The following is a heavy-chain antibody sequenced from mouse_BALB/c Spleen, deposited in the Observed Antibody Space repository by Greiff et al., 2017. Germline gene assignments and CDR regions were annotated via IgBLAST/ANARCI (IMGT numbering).Heavy chain of an antibody. J-gene: IGHJ3*01. CDR3: TRDGTAY. V-gene: IGHV1S22*01. CDR1: GYTFTSYW. Sequence: LQQPGSELVRPGASVKLSCKASGYTFTSYWMHWVKQRHGQGLEWIGNIYRGSGSTNYDEKFKSKGTLTVDTSSSTAYMHLSSLTSEDSAVYNCTRDGTAYWGQGTLVTVSA. D-gene: IGHD4-1*01. CDR2: IYRGSGST.